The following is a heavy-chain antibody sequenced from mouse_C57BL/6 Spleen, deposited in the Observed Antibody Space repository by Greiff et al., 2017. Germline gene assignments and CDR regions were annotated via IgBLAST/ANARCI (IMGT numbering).Heavy chain of an antibody. CDR1: GYTFTSNW. D-gene: IGHD1-1*01. CDR3: ARKDYYGSSYAMDY. V-gene: IGHV1-61*01. J-gene: IGHJ4*01. Sequence: LQPGAELVRPGSSVKLSCKASGYTFTSNWMDWVKQRPGQGLEWIGNIYPSDSETHYNQKFKDKATLTVDKSSSTAYMQLSSLTSEDSAVYYCARKDYYGSSYAMDYWGQGTSVTVSS. CDR2: IYPSDSET.